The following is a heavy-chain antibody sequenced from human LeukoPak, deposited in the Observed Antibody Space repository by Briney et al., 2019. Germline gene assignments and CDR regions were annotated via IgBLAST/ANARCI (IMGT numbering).Heavy chain of an antibody. CDR2: IYYSGST. D-gene: IGHD3-16*01. CDR1: GTSISSSSYY. J-gene: IGHJ4*02. V-gene: IGHV4-39*01. Sequence: PSETLSLTCTVSGTSISSSSYYSGWIRQRPGKGLEGLGRIYYSGSTYYNPSLKRRDTISVDTANNQFSQNLSSVTAPHTPMCSCARAHLGNGSDYWGQGTLVTVSS. CDR3: ARAHLGNGSDY.